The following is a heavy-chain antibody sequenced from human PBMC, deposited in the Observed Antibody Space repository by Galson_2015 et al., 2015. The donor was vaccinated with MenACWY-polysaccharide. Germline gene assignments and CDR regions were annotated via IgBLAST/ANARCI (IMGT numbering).Heavy chain of an antibody. CDR1: GFTFSSYG. CDR3: AKRVYCSTTSCPAAYYYYGMDV. V-gene: IGHV3-30*02. Sequence: SLRLSCAAYGFTFSSYGMHWVRQAPGKGLEWVAFILYDGGNKYYADSVKGRFTISRDNSKNTLYLQMNSLRAEDTAVYYCAKRVYCSTTSCPAAYYYYGMDVWGQGTPVTVSS. CDR2: ILYDGGNK. D-gene: IGHD2-2*01. J-gene: IGHJ6*02.